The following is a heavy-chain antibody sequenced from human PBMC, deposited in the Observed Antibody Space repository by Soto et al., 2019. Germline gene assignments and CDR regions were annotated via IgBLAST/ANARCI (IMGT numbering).Heavy chain of an antibody. CDR1: GGSVSSGGYY. V-gene: IGHV4-31*03. CDR2: IYYSGST. Sequence: SETMSLTCTVSGGSVSSGGYYWRWIRQHPGKGLEWIGYIYYSGSTYYNPSLKSRVTISVDTSKNQFSLKLSSVTAADTAVYYCARATLLWFGELSYGMDVWGQGTTVTVSS. J-gene: IGHJ6*02. D-gene: IGHD3-10*01. CDR3: ARATLLWFGELSYGMDV.